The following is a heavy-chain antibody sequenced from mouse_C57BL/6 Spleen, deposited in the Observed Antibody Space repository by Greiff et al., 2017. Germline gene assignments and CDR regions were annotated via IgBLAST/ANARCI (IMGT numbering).Heavy chain of an antibody. Sequence: QVHVKQSGAELARPGASVKLSCKASGYTFTSYGISWVKQRTGQGLGWIGEIYPRSGNTYYNEKFKGKATLTADKSSSTAYMELRSLTSEDSAVYFCARLPTGDYAMDYWGQGTSVTVSS. CDR2: IYPRSGNT. V-gene: IGHV1-81*01. CDR3: ARLPTGDYAMDY. J-gene: IGHJ4*01. CDR1: GYTFTSYG.